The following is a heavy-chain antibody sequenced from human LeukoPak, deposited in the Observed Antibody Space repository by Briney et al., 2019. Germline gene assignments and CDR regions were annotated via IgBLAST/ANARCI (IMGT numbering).Heavy chain of an antibody. CDR2: ISSSSYI. CDR3: ARDWVYGGNRAFDI. J-gene: IGHJ3*02. CDR1: GFTFSSYS. D-gene: IGHD4-23*01. V-gene: IGHV3-21*01. Sequence: GGSLRLSCAASGFTFSSYSMNWVRQAPGKGLEWVSSISSSSYIYYADSVKGRFTISRDNAKISLYLQMNSLRAEDTAVYYCARDWVYGGNRAFDIWGQGTMVTVSS.